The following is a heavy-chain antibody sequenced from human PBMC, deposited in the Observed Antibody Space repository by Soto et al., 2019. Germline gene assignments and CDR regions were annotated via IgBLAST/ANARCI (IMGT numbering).Heavy chain of an antibody. CDR2: IYYSGST. J-gene: IGHJ5*02. Sequence: PSETLSLTCTVSGGSISSGGYYWGWIRQHPGKGLEWIGYIYYSGSTYYNPSLKSRVTISVDTSKNQFSLKLSPVTAADTAVYYCARAEDYDFYWFDPWGQGTLVTVSS. V-gene: IGHV4-31*03. D-gene: IGHD3-3*01. CDR1: GGSISSGGYY. CDR3: ARAEDYDFYWFDP.